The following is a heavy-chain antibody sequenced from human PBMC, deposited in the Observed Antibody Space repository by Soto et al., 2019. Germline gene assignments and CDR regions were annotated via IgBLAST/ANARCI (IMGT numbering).Heavy chain of an antibody. CDR3: VKDRTAFCSGGSCYDYFDY. D-gene: IGHD2-15*01. Sequence: QVQLVESGGGGVQPGRSLRLSCAASGFTFSNYGMHWVRQAPGKGLEWVALISYDGSDTYYADSVKGRFTISRDNSKNTLYVQLNSLRAKETAVYYCVKDRTAFCSGGSCYDYFDYWGQGILVTVSS. CDR2: ISYDGSDT. V-gene: IGHV3-30*18. CDR1: GFTFSNYG. J-gene: IGHJ4*02.